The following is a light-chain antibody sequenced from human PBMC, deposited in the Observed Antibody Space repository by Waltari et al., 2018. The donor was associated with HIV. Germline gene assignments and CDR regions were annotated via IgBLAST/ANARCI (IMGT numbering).Light chain of an antibody. CDR3: CSYAGSTTYV. CDR1: SSDVGNYNL. J-gene: IGLJ1*01. CDR2: EGN. Sequence: QSTLTQPASVSASPGPSLTLSCTGTSSDVGNYNLVSWYQQHPGKAPNLLIYEGNKRPSGVSVRFSGSKSGNTASLTISGLQAEDEADYYCCSYAGSTTYVFGTGTKVTVL. V-gene: IGLV2-23*01.